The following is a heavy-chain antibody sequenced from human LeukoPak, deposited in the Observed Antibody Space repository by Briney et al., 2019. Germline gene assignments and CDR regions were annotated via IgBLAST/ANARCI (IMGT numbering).Heavy chain of an antibody. D-gene: IGHD6-6*01. CDR3: ARIGYSSSSNDY. CDR1: GFTFSNYW. V-gene: IGHV3-7*01. Sequence: GGSLRLSCVASGFTFSNYWMSWVRQAPGKGLEWVANIKQHGSEKYYVDSVKGRFTISRDNAKNSLYLQMNSLRVEDTAVYYCARIGYSSSSNDYWGQGTLVTVSS. J-gene: IGHJ4*02. CDR2: IKQHGSEK.